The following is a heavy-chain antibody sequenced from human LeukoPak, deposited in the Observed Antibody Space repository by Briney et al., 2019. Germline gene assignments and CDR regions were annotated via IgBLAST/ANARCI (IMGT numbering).Heavy chain of an antibody. CDR2: IHYSGST. CDR1: GGSISSYY. J-gene: IGHJ4*02. Sequence: SETLSLTCTVSGGSISSYYWSWIRQPPGKGLEWIGYIHYSGSTNYNPSLKSRLTISVDTSKNQFSLRLSSVTAADTAIYYCARQKRWQQFGLDYWGQGTLVTVSS. V-gene: IGHV4-59*08. D-gene: IGHD5-24*01. CDR3: ARQKRWQQFGLDY.